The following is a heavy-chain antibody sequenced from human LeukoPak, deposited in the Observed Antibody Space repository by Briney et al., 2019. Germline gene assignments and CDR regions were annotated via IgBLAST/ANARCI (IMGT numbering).Heavy chain of an antibody. J-gene: IGHJ3*02. V-gene: IGHV4-34*01. CDR2: INHSGST. D-gene: IGHD3-22*01. CDR3: ARDHYYDSSGYSYRRRLTNAFDI. Sequence: SETLSLTCAVYGGSFSGYYWSWIRQPPGKGLEWIGEINHSGSTNYNPSLKSRVTISVDTSKNQFSLKLSSVTAADTAVYYCARDHYYDSSGYSYRRRLTNAFDIWGQGTVVTVSS. CDR1: GGSFSGYY.